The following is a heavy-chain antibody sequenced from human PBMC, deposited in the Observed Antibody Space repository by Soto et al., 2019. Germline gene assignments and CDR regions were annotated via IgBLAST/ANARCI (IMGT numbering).Heavy chain of an antibody. Sequence: GESLQISCKGSGYSFTSYLISWVRQMPVKGLEWMGRIDPSDSYTNYSPSFQGNVTISADKSISTAYLQWSSLKASDTAMYYCARRMDTAMYRYYYGMDVFGQGTTVTFCS. J-gene: IGHJ6*02. CDR3: ARRMDTAMYRYYYGMDV. CDR2: IDPSDSYT. V-gene: IGHV5-10-1*01. CDR1: GYSFTSYL. D-gene: IGHD5-18*01.